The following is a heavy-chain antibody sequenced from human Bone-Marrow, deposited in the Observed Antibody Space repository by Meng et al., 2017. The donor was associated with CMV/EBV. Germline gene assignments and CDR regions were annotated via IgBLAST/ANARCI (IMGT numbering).Heavy chain of an antibody. V-gene: IGHV3-53*05. J-gene: IGHJ6*02. Sequence: GESLKISCAASGSTVSSNYMSWVRQAPGKGLEWVSVIYSGGSTYYADSVKGRFTISRDNSKNTLYLQMNSLRAEDTAVYYCAKDTYCGSTSCYSYYYYYGMDVWGQGTTVTVSS. CDR2: IYSGGST. CDR1: GSTVSSNY. D-gene: IGHD2-2*01. CDR3: AKDTYCGSTSCYSYYYYYGMDV.